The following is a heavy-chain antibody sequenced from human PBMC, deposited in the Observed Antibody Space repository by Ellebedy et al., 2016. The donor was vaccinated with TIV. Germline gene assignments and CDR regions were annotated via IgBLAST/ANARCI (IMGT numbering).Heavy chain of an antibody. Sequence: MPSETLSLTCTVSGGSISSYYWSWIRQPPGKGLEWIGYIYYSGSTNYNPSLKSRVTISVDTSKNQFSLKLSSVTAADTAVYYCARAGGSGSYTLFDPWGQGTLVTVSS. CDR3: ARAGGSGSYTLFDP. D-gene: IGHD3-10*01. J-gene: IGHJ5*02. CDR2: IYYSGST. CDR1: GGSISSYY. V-gene: IGHV4-59*01.